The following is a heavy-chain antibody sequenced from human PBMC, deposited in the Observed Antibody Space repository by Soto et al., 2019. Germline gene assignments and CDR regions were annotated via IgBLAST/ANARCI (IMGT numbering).Heavy chain of an antibody. J-gene: IGHJ4*02. CDR3: ARVRGDIVATTTLDY. CDR2: INAGNGNT. Sequence: ASVKVSCKASGYTFTSYAMHWVRQGPGQRLEWMGWINAGNGNTKYSQKFQGRVTITRDTSASTAYMELSSLRSEDTAVYYCARVRGDIVATTTLDYWGQGTLVTVYS. D-gene: IGHD5-12*01. CDR1: GYTFTSYA. V-gene: IGHV1-3*01.